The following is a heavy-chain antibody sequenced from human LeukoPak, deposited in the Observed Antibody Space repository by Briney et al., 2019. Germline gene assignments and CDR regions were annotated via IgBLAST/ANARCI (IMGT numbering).Heavy chain of an antibody. Sequence: KASETLSLTCAVYGGSFSGYYWSWIRQPPGKGLEWIGEINHSGSTNYNPSLKSRVIISVDTSKNQFSLKLNSVTATDTAVYYCARHYGPWGQGTLVTVSS. D-gene: IGHD3-16*01. CDR1: GGSFSGYY. J-gene: IGHJ4*02. CDR3: ARHYGP. CDR2: INHSGST. V-gene: IGHV4-34*01.